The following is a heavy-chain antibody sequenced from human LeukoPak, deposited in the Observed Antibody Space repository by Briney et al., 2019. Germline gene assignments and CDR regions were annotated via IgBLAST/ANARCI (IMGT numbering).Heavy chain of an antibody. Sequence: GGSLRLSCAASGFTFSSYWMSWVRQAPGKGLEWVANIKQDGSEKYYVDSVKGRFTISRDNAKNSLYLQMNSLRAEDTAVYYCARDLFEPVWFGESPGYWGQGTLVTVSS. CDR1: GFTFSSYW. V-gene: IGHV3-7*01. CDR3: ARDLFEPVWFGESPGY. D-gene: IGHD3-10*01. J-gene: IGHJ4*02. CDR2: IKQDGSEK.